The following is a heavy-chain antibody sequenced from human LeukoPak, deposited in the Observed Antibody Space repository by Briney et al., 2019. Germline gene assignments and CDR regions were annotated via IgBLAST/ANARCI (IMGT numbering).Heavy chain of an antibody. D-gene: IGHD4-17*01. V-gene: IGHV1-69*06. CDR3: ARGPYGGDWFDP. J-gene: IGHJ5*02. Sequence: GASVKVSCKASGGTFSSYAISWVRQAPGQGLEWMGGIIPIFGTANYAQKFQGRVTITADKSTSTAYMELSSLRSEDTAVYYCARGPYGGDWFDPWGQGTLVTVSS. CDR2: IIPIFGTA. CDR1: GGTFSSYA.